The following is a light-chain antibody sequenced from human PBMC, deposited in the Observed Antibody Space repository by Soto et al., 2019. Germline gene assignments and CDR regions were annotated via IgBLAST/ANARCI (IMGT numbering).Light chain of an antibody. CDR1: QSVSSN. CDR3: QQYNVWPLT. CDR2: VAS. V-gene: IGKV3-15*01. Sequence: EIVMTQSPAPLSVSPGKRATLSCRASQSVSSNLAWYQQKPDQTPKLLIYVASTRATGIPARFIGSGSGTEFTLTISSLQSEDFAVYYCQQYNVWPLTFGGGTKVEFK. J-gene: IGKJ4*01.